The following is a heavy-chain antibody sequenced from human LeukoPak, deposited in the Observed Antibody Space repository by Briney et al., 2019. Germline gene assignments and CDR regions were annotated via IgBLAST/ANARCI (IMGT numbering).Heavy chain of an antibody. CDR1: GGSFSGYY. Sequence: PSETLSLTCAVYGGSFSGYYWSWIRQPPGKGLEWIGEINHSGSTNYNPSLKSRVTISVDTSKNQFSLKLSSVTAADAAVYYCASIIVGATRRYYYYMDVWGKGTTVTVSS. CDR2: INHSGST. D-gene: IGHD1-26*01. V-gene: IGHV4-34*01. CDR3: ASIIVGATRRYYYYMDV. J-gene: IGHJ6*03.